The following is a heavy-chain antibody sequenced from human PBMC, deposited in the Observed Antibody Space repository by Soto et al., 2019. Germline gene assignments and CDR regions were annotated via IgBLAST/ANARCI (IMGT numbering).Heavy chain of an antibody. CDR3: AKDLVRRYNWNHGLVLGFDY. CDR2: ISYDGSNK. D-gene: IGHD1-20*01. CDR1: GFTFSSYG. Sequence: GGSLRLSCAASGFTFSSYGMHWVRQAPGKGLEWVAVISYDGSNKYYADSVKGRFTIPRDNSKNTLYLQMNSLRAEDTAVYYCAKDLVRRYNWNHGLVLGFDYWGQGTLVTVSS. V-gene: IGHV3-30*18. J-gene: IGHJ4*02.